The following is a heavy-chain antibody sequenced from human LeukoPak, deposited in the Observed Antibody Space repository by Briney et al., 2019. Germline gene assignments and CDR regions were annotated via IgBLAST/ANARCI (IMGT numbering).Heavy chain of an antibody. CDR1: GGSISSYY. Sequence: SETLSLTCTVSGGSISSYYWSWIRQPAGKGLEWIGRIYTSGSTNYNPSLKSRVTMSVDTSKNQFSLKLSSVTAADTAVYYCARSIAAAGPIAPYYYYYGMDAWGQGTTVTVSS. V-gene: IGHV4-4*07. CDR3: ARSIAAAGPIAPYYYYYGMDA. J-gene: IGHJ6*02. D-gene: IGHD6-13*01. CDR2: IYTSGST.